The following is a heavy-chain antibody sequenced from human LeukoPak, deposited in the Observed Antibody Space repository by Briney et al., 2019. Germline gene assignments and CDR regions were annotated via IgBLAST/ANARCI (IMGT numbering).Heavy chain of an antibody. V-gene: IGHV3-15*01. J-gene: IGHJ4*02. Sequence: GGSLRLSCAASGFTFSNAWMNWVRQAPGKGLEWVGRIKSKTDGGTTDYAAPVKGRFTISRDDSRNTLYLQMNSLRAEDTAVYYCAKGRAVVPAAAFDYWGQGTLVTVSS. D-gene: IGHD2-2*01. CDR2: IKSKTDGGTT. CDR3: AKGRAVVPAAAFDY. CDR1: GFTFSNAW.